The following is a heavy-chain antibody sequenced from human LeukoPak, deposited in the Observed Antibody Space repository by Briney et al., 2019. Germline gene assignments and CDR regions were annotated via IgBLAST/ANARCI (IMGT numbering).Heavy chain of an antibody. CDR2: IRYDGRNK. CDR3: ARGPPMYSYGSSAYHYDYFEF. D-gene: IGHD3-22*01. CDR1: GLTFSIYG. Sequence: PGGSLRLFCAPSGLTFSIYGMHWVRQAPGKGLEWLAFIRYDGRNKYHAHCVKGRLTISRDNSKNTLYLQMNSLRAEDTAVYYCARGPPMYSYGSSAYHYDYFEFWGQGTLVTVSS. J-gene: IGHJ4*02. V-gene: IGHV3-30*02.